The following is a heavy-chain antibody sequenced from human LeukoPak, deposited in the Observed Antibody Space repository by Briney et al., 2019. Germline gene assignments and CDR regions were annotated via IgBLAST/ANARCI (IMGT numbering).Heavy chain of an antibody. CDR3: ARVVTRFVVNYYYYYMDV. CDR1: GFTFSDYY. Sequence: GGSLRLSCAASGFTFSDYYMSWIRQAPGKGLEWDSYISSSGSTIYYADSVKGRFTISRDNAKNSLYLQMNSLRAEDTAVYYCARVVTRFVVNYYYYYMDVWGKGTTVTVSS. CDR2: ISSSGSTI. J-gene: IGHJ6*03. D-gene: IGHD3-10*01. V-gene: IGHV3-11*01.